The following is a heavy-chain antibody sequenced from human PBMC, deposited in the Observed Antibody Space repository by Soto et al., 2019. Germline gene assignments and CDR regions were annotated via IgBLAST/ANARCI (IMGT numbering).Heavy chain of an antibody. J-gene: IGHJ4*02. D-gene: IGHD6-19*01. CDR2: IIPIFGTA. CDR1: GGTFSSYA. CDR3: ARRGFIPVAGLYYFDY. Sequence: SVKVSCKASGGTFSSYAISWVRQAPGQGLEWMGGIIPIFGTANYAQKFQGRVTITADESTSTAYMELSSLRSEDTAVYYCARRGFIPVAGLYYFDYWGQGTLVTVSS. V-gene: IGHV1-69*13.